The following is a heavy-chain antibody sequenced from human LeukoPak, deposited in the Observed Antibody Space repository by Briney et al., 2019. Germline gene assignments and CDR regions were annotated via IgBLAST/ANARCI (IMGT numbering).Heavy chain of an antibody. J-gene: IGHJ4*02. CDR3: ARGVEPLAANTLAY. CDR2: LYSDGNT. V-gene: IGHV3-53*01. CDR1: GFTFSDYS. Sequence: GGSLRLSCAASGFTFSDYSINWVRQAPGKGLEWVSVLYSDGNTKYADSVQGRFTISRDNSKNTLYLEMNSLSPDDTAVYYCARGVEPLAANTLAYWGQGTLATVSS. D-gene: IGHD1-14*01.